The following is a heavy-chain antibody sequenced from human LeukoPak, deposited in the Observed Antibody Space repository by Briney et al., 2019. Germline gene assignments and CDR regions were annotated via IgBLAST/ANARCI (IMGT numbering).Heavy chain of an antibody. CDR3: ARSLLGAARRGYFDY. CDR2: INHSGST. V-gene: IGHV4-34*01. D-gene: IGHD6-6*01. J-gene: IGHJ4*02. Sequence: SGTLSLTCAVYGGSFSGYYWSWIRQPPGKGLEWIGEINHSGSTNYNPSLKSRVTISVDTSKNQFSLKLSSVTAADTAVYYCARSLLGAARRGYFDYWGQGTLVTVSS. CDR1: GGSFSGYY.